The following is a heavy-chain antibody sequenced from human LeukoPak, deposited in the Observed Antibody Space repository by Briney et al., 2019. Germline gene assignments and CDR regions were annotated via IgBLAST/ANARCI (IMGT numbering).Heavy chain of an antibody. CDR3: ATLGTYDSPIAVAASFDY. CDR2: FDPEDGET. D-gene: IGHD6-19*01. V-gene: IGHV1-24*01. Sequence: ASVKVSCKVSGYTLTELSMHWVRQAPGKGLEWMGGFDPEDGETIYAQKFQGRVTMTEDTSIDTAYMELSSLRSEDTAVYYCATLGTYDSPIAVAASFDYWGQGTLVTVSS. J-gene: IGHJ4*02. CDR1: GYTLTELS.